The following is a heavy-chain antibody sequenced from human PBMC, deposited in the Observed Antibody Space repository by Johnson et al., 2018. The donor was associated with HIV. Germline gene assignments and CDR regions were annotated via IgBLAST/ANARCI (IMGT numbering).Heavy chain of an antibody. Sequence: VQVVESGGGLVQPGRSLRLSCAASGFTFDDYAMHWVRQAPGKGLEWVSGISWNSGSIGYADSVKGRFTISRDNAKNSLYLQMNSLRAEDTALYYCAKGYDSSGYQGNGAFDIWGQGTMVTVSS. CDR2: ISWNSGSI. J-gene: IGHJ3*02. CDR3: AKGYDSSGYQGNGAFDI. CDR1: GFTFDDYA. V-gene: IGHV3-9*01. D-gene: IGHD3-22*01.